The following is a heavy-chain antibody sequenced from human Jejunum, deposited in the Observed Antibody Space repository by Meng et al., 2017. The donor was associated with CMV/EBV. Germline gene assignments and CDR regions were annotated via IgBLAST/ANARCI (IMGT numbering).Heavy chain of an antibody. CDR1: GASISSYY. Sequence: LRLSCIVSGASISSYYWCWIRQPPGKGLEWIGYIYYSGSTNYNPSLKSRATISADMSKNQFSLKLRSVTAADTAVYYCAKVDDPLGQGTLVTVSS. CDR2: IYYSGST. CDR3: AKVDDP. J-gene: IGHJ5*02. V-gene: IGHV4-59*01. D-gene: IGHD2-2*03.